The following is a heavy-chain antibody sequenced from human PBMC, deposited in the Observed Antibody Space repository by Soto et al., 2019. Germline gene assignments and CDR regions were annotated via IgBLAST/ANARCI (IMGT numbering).Heavy chain of an antibody. CDR2: IYYSGST. CDR3: ARQFSVYGDYGRYFDF. CDR1: GGSISSGDHY. Sequence: SETLSLTCTVSGGSISSGDHYWGWIRQPPGKGLEWIGTIYYSGSTYYNPSLKSRVTISVDTSKNQFSLKLSSVTAADTAVYNCARQFSVYGDYGRYFDFWGQGTLVTVSS. V-gene: IGHV4-39*01. D-gene: IGHD4-17*01. J-gene: IGHJ4*02.